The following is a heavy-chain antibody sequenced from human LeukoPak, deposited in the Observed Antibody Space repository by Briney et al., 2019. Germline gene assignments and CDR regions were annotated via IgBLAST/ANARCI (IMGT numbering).Heavy chain of an antibody. CDR3: ARGQGTVTTH. V-gene: IGHV4-34*01. D-gene: IGHD4-17*01. Sequence: SETLSLTCGVYGGSFSGYYWSWIRQSPGKGLEWIGEINHSGSANYNPSLKSRVTISLDTSKNQFSLNLSSVTAADTAVYYCARGQGTVTTHWGQGTLVTVSS. CDR2: INHSGSA. CDR1: GGSFSGYY. J-gene: IGHJ4*02.